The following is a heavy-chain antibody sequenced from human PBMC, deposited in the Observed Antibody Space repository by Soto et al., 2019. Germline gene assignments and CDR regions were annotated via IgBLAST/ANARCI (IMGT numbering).Heavy chain of an antibody. J-gene: IGHJ6*02. V-gene: IGHV3-48*02. CDR2: ISSSSSTI. D-gene: IGHD5-12*01. CDR3: ARLSAVDSGYDDYYYGMDV. Sequence: PGGSLRLSCAASGFTFSSYSMNWVRQAPGKGLEWVSYISSSSSTIYYADSVKGRFTISRDNAKNSLYLQMNSLRDEDTAVYYCARLSAVDSGYDDYYYGMDVWGQGTTVTVS. CDR1: GFTFSSYS.